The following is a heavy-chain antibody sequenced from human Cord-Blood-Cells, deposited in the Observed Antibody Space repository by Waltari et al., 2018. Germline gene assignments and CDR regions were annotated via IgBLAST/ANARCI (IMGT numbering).Heavy chain of an antibody. Sequence: QVQLQESGPGLVKPSETLSLTCTVSGGSISSHYWSWIRQPPGKGLEWSGYIYYRGSTNYNPSLKSRVTISVDTSKNQFSLKLSSVTAADTAVYYCARVWDGVVIIDYWGQGTLVTVSS. D-gene: IGHD3-3*01. CDR3: ARVWDGVVIIDY. CDR2: IYYRGST. V-gene: IGHV4-59*11. J-gene: IGHJ4*02. CDR1: GGSISSHY.